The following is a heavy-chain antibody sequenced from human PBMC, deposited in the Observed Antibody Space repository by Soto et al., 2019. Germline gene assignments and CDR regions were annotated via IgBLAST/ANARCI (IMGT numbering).Heavy chain of an antibody. CDR1: GFTGSSSA. CDR2: VSANGQGI. J-gene: IGHJ4*02. V-gene: IGHV3-23*01. CDR3: AKDRHYPRDYFHS. Sequence: EVQLFESGGGLVQPGGSLRVSCAASGFTGSSSAIRWVRQAPGKRLEWVSAVSANGQGIYYADSVRGRFTISRDNSKNTVFLHMDSLSAEDTVVYYCAKDRHYPRDYFHSGGQGTLVTVPS. D-gene: IGHD3-10*01.